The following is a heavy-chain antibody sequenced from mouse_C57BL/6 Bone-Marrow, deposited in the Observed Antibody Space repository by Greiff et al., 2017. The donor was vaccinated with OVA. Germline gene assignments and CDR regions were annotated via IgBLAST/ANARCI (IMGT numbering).Heavy chain of an antibody. CDR3: AQEGDYDYDVYYAMDY. J-gene: IGHJ4*01. D-gene: IGHD2-4*01. CDR2: IYPGSGST. CDR1: GYTFTSYW. V-gene: IGHV1-55*01. Sequence: QVQLQQPGAELVKPGASVKMSCKASGYTFTSYWITWVKQRPGQGLEWIGDIYPGSGSTNYNEKFKSKATLTVDTSSSTAYMQLSSLTSEDSAVYYCAQEGDYDYDVYYAMDYWGQGTSVTVSS.